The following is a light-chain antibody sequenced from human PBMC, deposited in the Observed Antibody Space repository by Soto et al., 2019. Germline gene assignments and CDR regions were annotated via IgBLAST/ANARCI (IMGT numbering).Light chain of an antibody. J-gene: IGKJ4*01. CDR3: QQLRMYPST. CDR2: AAS. Sequence: DIQMTQSPSSLSASVGDRVTITCRASQGIDNHLAWFQQKPGKAPNLLIYAASTLQSGVPSRFTGSGSGTDFTLTITSLQAEDFATYYCQQLRMYPSTVGGGTKVDSK. V-gene: IGKV1-27*01. CDR1: QGIDNH.